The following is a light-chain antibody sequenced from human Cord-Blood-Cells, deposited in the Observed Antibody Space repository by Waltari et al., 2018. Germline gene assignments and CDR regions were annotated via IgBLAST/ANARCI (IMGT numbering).Light chain of an antibody. CDR1: QSVSSSY. CDR3: QQYGSSPTWT. V-gene: IGKV3-20*01. J-gene: IGKJ1*01. Sequence: EIVLTQSPGTLSLSPGERATLSCRASQSVSSSYLAWYQQKPGQAPRLLIYGAASMDTGIPDRFSGSGSGTDFTLTISRLEPEDFAVYYCQQYGSSPTWTFGQGTKVEIK. CDR2: GAA.